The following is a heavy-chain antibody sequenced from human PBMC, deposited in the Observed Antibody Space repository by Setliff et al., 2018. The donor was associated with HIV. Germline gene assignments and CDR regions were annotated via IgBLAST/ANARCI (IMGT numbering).Heavy chain of an antibody. D-gene: IGHD3-3*01. J-gene: IGHJ6*03. V-gene: IGHV4-4*02. Sequence: PSETLSLTCDVSGGSISSNSWWTWVRQPPGKGLEWIGQIYHGGNTRYNPSLKSRVTISVDKSKNLFSLKLSSVTAADTAMYYCARARFWSGYYTGDNYYYMDVWGKGTTVTVSS. CDR1: GGSISSNSW. CDR2: IYHGGNT. CDR3: ARARFWSGYYTGDNYYYMDV.